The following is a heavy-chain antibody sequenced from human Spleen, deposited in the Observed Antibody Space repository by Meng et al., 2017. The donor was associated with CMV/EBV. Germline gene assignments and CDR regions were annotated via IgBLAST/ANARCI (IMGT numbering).Heavy chain of an antibody. CDR2: IKHSGST. Sequence: QVQLQQWGAGLLNPPETLSLTCAVYGGSFSGYYWSWIRQPPGKGLEWIGEIKHSGSTNYNPSLKSRVTISVDTSKNQFSLKLSSVTAADTAVYYCARVLDYYDSSDFDLWGRGTLVTVAS. V-gene: IGHV4-34*01. CDR1: GGSFSGYY. CDR3: ARVLDYYDSSDFDL. D-gene: IGHD3-22*01. J-gene: IGHJ2*01.